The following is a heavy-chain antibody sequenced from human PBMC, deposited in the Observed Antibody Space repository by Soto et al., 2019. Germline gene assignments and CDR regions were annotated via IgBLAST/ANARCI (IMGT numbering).Heavy chain of an antibody. V-gene: IGHV1-69*06. D-gene: IGHD1-26*01. CDR2: IIPIFVTA. J-gene: IGHJ3*02. CDR1: GGTFSSYA. Sequence: ASVKVSCKASGGTFSSYASSWVRQAPGQGLEWMGGIIPIFVTANYAQKFQGRVTITADKSTSTAYMELSSLRSEDTAVYYCARGSGMGAPDGSFDIWGQGTMVTFSS. CDR3: ARGSGMGAPDGSFDI.